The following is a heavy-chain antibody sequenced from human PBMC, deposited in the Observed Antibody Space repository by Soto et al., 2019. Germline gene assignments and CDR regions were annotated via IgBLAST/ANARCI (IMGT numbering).Heavy chain of an antibody. CDR2: ISYDGSNK. CDR1: GFTFSSYG. V-gene: IGHV3-30*18. D-gene: IGHD6-19*01. J-gene: IGHJ6*02. CDR3: AKVTDSSGWYPYAYGLDV. Sequence: SLRLSCAVSGFTFSSYGIHWVRQAPGKGLEWVAVISYDGSNKYYADSAKGRFTIPRDNSKNTLYLQMNSLRAEDTAVYYCAKVTDSSGWYPYAYGLDVWGQGTTVTVSS.